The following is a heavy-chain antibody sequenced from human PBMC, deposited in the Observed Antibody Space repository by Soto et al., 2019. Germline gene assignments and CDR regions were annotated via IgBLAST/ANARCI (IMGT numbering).Heavy chain of an antibody. CDR2: ISSSSSTI. CDR3: AGHGGQWLNWFDP. V-gene: IGHV3-48*01. J-gene: IGHJ5*02. Sequence: QPGGSLRLSCAASGFTFSSYDMNWVRQAPGKGLEWVSYISSSSSTIYYADSVKGRFTISRDNAKNSLCLQMNSLRAEDTAVYYCAGHGGQWLNWFDPWGQGILVTVSS. D-gene: IGHD6-19*01. CDR1: GFTFSSYD.